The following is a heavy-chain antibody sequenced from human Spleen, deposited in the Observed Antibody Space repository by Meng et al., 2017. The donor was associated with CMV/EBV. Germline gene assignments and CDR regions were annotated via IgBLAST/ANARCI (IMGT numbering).Heavy chain of an antibody. V-gene: IGHV1-18*01. CDR2: ISAYNGNT. J-gene: IGHJ4*02. Sequence: QGHLVRYGAGVKKHGASVKVSCKASGYTFTSYGISWVRQAPGQGLEWMGWISAYNGNTNYAQKLQGRVTMTTDTSTSTAYMELRSLRSDDTAVYYCARDSGLVVPAADYFDYWGQGTLVTVSS. CDR1: GYTFTSYG. D-gene: IGHD2-2*01. CDR3: ARDSGLVVPAADYFDY.